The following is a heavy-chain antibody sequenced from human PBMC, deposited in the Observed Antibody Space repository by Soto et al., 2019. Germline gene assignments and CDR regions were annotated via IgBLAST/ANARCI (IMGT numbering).Heavy chain of an antibody. CDR1: GDSVSSASVS. CDR2: TYYRSRWFN. V-gene: IGHV6-1*01. D-gene: IGHD5-12*01. Sequence: SQTLSLPCAISGDSVSSASVSWNWIRQSPSRGLEWLGRTYYRSRWFNDYAVSVKSRVTINPDTSKNQFSLQLNSVTPEDTAVYYCARKGVGTMFEYWGQGTLVTVSS. J-gene: IGHJ4*02. CDR3: ARKGVGTMFEY.